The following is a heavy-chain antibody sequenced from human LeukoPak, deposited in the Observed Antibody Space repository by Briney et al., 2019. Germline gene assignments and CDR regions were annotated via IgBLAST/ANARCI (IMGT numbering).Heavy chain of an antibody. CDR1: GFTFSSYS. J-gene: IGHJ4*02. CDR2: ISSSSSYI. V-gene: IGHV3-21*01. D-gene: IGHD3-9*01. Sequence: GGSLRLSCAASGFTFSSYSMNWVRQAPGKGLEWVSSISSSSSYIYYADSVKGRFTISRDNAKNSLYLQMNSLRAEDMAVYYCASPVITTGYQPGYWGQGTLVTVSS. CDR3: ASPVITTGYQPGY.